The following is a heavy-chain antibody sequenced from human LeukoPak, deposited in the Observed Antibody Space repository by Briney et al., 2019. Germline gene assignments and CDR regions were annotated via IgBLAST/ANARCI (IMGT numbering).Heavy chain of an antibody. Sequence: NSGGSLRLSCAASGFTFSSYSMNWVRQAPGKGLEWVSSISSSSSCIYYADSVKGRFTISRDNAKNSLYLQMNSLRAEDTAVYYCARAGSSASGRGATQYYFDYWGQGTLVTVSS. D-gene: IGHD1-26*01. V-gene: IGHV3-21*01. J-gene: IGHJ4*02. CDR2: ISSSSSCI. CDR3: ARAGSSASGRGATQYYFDY. CDR1: GFTFSSYS.